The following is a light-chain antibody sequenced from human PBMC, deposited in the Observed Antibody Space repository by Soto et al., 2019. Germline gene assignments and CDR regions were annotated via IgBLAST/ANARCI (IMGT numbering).Light chain of an antibody. CDR3: QQHHNSTPIT. Sequence: EVILSQSPGTLSLSPGDTATLSCRASHSVSSSYLACYQQQPGQAPRLLLYDASTSATGIPPSFSGSGSGTEFILPTSSLQYADFGAYYYQQHHNSTPITFGQGTRMEIK. V-gene: IGKV3D-7*01. CDR2: DAS. J-gene: IGKJ5*01. CDR1: HSVSSSY.